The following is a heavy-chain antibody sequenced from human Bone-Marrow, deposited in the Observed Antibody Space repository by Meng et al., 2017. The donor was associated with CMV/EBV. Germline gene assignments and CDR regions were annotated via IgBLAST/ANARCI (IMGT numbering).Heavy chain of an antibody. CDR3: ARTTTVRGALVSCDY. V-gene: IGHV3-21*01. CDR1: GFTFSSYS. J-gene: IGHJ4*02. CDR2: ISSSSSYI. D-gene: IGHD3-10*01. Sequence: GGSLRLSCAASGFTFSSYSMNWVRQAPGKGLEWVSSISSSSSYIYYADSVKGRFTISRDNAKNSLYLQMNSLRAEDTAVYYCARTTTVRGALVSCDYWGQGTLVTVSS.